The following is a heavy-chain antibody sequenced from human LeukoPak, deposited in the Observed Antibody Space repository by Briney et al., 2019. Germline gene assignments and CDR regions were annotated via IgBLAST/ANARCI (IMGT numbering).Heavy chain of an antibody. J-gene: IGHJ1*01. CDR3: ARLSVNDYADFQH. CDR1: GFTFSSYE. CDR2: MSSGPSHPDYV. D-gene: IGHD4-17*01. Sequence: PGGSLRLSCAASGFTFSSYEMNWVRQAPGKGLEWVSSMSSGPSHPDYVHYSESVKGRFTISRDNAKNSLFLHMSSLRDEDTAVYYCARLSVNDYADFQHWGQGALVTVSS. V-gene: IGHV3-21*06.